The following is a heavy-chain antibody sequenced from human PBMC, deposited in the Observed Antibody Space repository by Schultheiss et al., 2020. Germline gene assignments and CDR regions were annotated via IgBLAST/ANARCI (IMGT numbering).Heavy chain of an antibody. Sequence: GGSLRLSCAVSGFTFTSYAMSWVRRAPGQGLEWVSAISYSGSNTFYADSVKGRFSISRDNSKNTLYLQMNSLRAEDTALYYCAKEKDYYSGMDVWGQGTSVTVSS. V-gene: IGHV3-23*01. J-gene: IGHJ6*02. CDR2: ISYSGSNT. CDR3: AKEKDYYSGMDV. CDR1: GFTFTSYA.